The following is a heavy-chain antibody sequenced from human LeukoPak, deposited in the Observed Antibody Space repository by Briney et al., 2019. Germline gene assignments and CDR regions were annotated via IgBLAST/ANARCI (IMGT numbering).Heavy chain of an antibody. CDR2: ISYDGSNK. V-gene: IGHV3-30*04. Sequence: GRSLRLSCAASGFTFSSYAMHWVRQAPGKGLEWVAVISYDGSNKYYADSVKGRFTISRDNSKNTLYLQMNSLRAEDTAVYYCASPGYSSGWYMYYGMDVWGQGTTVTVSS. CDR3: ASPGYSSGWYMYYGMDV. D-gene: IGHD6-19*01. J-gene: IGHJ6*02. CDR1: GFTFSSYA.